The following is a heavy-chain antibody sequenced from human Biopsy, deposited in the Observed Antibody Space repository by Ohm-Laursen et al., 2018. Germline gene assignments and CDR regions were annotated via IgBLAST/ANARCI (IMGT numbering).Heavy chain of an antibody. J-gene: IGHJ6*03. D-gene: IGHD3-10*01. CDR3: ARDRYYGSENYFSHYNMGV. Sequence: SLRLSCTASGFTFSGYGMHWVRQAPGKGLEWVAVIWYDGTDKFYADSVKGRFTISRDNSKNTLYLHMNSLRAADTAVYYCARDRYYGSENYFSHYNMGVWGQGTTVTVSS. V-gene: IGHV3-33*01. CDR1: GFTFSGYG. CDR2: IWYDGTDK.